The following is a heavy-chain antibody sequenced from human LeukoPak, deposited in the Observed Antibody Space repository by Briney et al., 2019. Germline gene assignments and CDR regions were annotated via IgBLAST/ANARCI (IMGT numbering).Heavy chain of an antibody. V-gene: IGHV4-34*01. J-gene: IGHJ5*02. D-gene: IGHD2-2*01. CDR3: ARAHSIVVVPAANWFDP. Sequence: SETLSLTCAVYGGSFSGYYWGWIRQPPGKGLEWMGEINHSGSTDYNPSLKSRVTISVDTSKNQFSLKLSSVTAADTAVYYCARAHSIVVVPAANWFDPWGQGTLVTVSS. CDR2: INHSGST. CDR1: GGSFSGYY.